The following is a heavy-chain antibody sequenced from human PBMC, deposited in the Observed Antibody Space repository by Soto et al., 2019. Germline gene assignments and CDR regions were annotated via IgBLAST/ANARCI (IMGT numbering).Heavy chain of an antibody. J-gene: IGHJ1*01. CDR3: ASLSSYYYDSSGYYFQH. CDR2: IYHSGST. V-gene: IGHV4-30-2*01. Sequence: SETLSLTCAVSGGSISSGGYSWSWIRQPPGKGLEWIGYIYHSGSTYYNPSLKSRVTISVDRSKNQFSLKLSSVTAADTAVYYCASLSSYYYDSSGYYFQHWGQGTLVTVSS. CDR1: GGSISSGGYS. D-gene: IGHD3-22*01.